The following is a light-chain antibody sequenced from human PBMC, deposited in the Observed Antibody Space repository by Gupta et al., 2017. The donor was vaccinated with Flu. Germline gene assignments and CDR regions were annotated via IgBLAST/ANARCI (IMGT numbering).Light chain of an antibody. J-gene: IGLJ3*02. V-gene: IGLV2-23*01. CDR1: SSDVGSYNL. CDR2: EDR. CDR3: CSYATSSWV. Sequence: PLPPPSSLSASPRPSITISCTGTSSDVGSYNLVSWYQQHPGKAPKLMIYEDRKRPSGVSNRFSGSKSGNTASLTISGLQAEDEADYYCCSYATSSWVFGGGTKLTVL.